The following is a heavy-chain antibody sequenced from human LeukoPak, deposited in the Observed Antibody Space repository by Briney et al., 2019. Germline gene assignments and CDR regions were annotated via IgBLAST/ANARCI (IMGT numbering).Heavy chain of an antibody. V-gene: IGHV1-18*01. CDR2: ISAYNGNT. Sequence: ASVKVSCTASGYTFTSYGISWVRQAPGQGLEWMGWISAYNGNTNYAQKLQGRVTMTTDTSTSTAYMELRSLRSDDTAVYYCARDRLVGATLPADYWGQGTLVTVSS. J-gene: IGHJ4*02. CDR1: GYTFTSYG. D-gene: IGHD1-26*01. CDR3: ARDRLVGATLPADY.